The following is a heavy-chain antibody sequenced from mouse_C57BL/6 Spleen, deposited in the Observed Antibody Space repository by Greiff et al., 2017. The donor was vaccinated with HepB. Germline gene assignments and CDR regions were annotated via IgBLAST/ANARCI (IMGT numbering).Heavy chain of an antibody. V-gene: IGHV1-66*01. CDR3: APYYSNYVGFAY. CDR1: GYSFTSYY. Sequence: QVQLQQSGPELVKPGASVKISCKASGYSFTSYYIHWVKQRPGQGLEWIGWIYPGSGNTKYNEKFKGKATLTADTSSSTAYLQLSSLTSEDSAVYYCAPYYSNYVGFAYWGQGTLVTVSA. CDR2: IYPGSGNT. D-gene: IGHD2-5*01. J-gene: IGHJ3*01.